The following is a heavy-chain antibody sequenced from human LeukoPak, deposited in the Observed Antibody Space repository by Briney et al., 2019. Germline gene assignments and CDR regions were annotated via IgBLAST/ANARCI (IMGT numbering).Heavy chain of an antibody. CDR2: ISGSGT. D-gene: IGHD4-17*01. CDR1: GFTFRSYA. CDR3: ARDPNGDYIGAFDM. J-gene: IGHJ3*02. Sequence: GGSLRLSCATPGFTFRSYAMIWVRQAPERGLQWVSGISGSGTYYADFAKGRFTTSRDNSKNTLYLQMNSLRAEDTATYYCARDPNGDYIGAFDMWGQGTMVTVS. V-gene: IGHV3-23*01.